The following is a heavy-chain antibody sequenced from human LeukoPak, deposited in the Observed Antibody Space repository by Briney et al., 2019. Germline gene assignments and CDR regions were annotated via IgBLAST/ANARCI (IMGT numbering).Heavy chain of an antibody. CDR2: ISTSSLNTI. CDR3: ARSLTTDFDY. CDR1: GFTFSSFG. Sequence: GGSLRLSCAASGFTFSSFGMNWVRQAPGKGLEWISYISTSSLNTIHYADSVKGRFTISRDDAKNSLFLQMNSLRAEDTAVYYCARSLTTDFDYWGQGILVTVSS. D-gene: IGHD4-17*01. V-gene: IGHV3-48*04. J-gene: IGHJ4*02.